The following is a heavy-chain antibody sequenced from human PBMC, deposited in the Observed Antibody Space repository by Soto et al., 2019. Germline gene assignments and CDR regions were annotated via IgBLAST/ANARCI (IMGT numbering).Heavy chain of an antibody. J-gene: IGHJ4*02. Sequence: EMHLVESGGGLVQPGRSLTISCAASGFTFEDYAMHWVRQTPGKGQEWVSGISWNSGNIIYADSVKGRFTISRDNAKNSLYLKMNSVRPEDTALYCCAKMVTWNSSGYYQGGFDCWGQGTLVTVSS. CDR2: ISWNSGNI. D-gene: IGHD3-22*01. CDR3: AKMVTWNSSGYYQGGFDC. V-gene: IGHV3-9*01. CDR1: GFTFEDYA.